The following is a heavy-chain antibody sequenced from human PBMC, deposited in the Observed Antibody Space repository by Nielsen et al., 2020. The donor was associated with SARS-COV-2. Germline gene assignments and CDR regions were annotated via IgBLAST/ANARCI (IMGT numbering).Heavy chain of an antibody. V-gene: IGHV3-33*01. Sequence: GGSLRLSSAASGFTFSSYGMHWVRQAPGQGLEWVAVIWYDGSNKYYADSVKGRFTISRDNSKNTLYLQMNSLRAEDTAVYYCARDSQLLTEEDAFDIWGQGTMVTVSS. D-gene: IGHD7-27*01. CDR1: GFTFSSYG. CDR3: ARDSQLLTEEDAFDI. J-gene: IGHJ3*02. CDR2: IWYDGSNK.